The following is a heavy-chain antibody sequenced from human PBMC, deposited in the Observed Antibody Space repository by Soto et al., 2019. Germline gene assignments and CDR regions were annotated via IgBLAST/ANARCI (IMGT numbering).Heavy chain of an antibody. CDR1: GFTFSSYW. D-gene: IGHD2-2*01. CDR3: ASCSSTISKYYYYGMDV. CDR2: INSDGSST. Sequence: QPGGSLRLSCAASGFTFSSYWMHWVRQAPGKGLVWVSRINSDGSSTSYADSVKGRFTISRDNAKNTLYLQMNSLRAEDTAVYYCASCSSTISKYYYYGMDVWGQGTTVTVSS. J-gene: IGHJ6*02. V-gene: IGHV3-74*01.